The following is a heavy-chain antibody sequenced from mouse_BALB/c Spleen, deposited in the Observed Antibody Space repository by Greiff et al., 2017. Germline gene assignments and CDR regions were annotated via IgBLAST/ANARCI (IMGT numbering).Heavy chain of an antibody. D-gene: IGHD3-3*01. J-gene: IGHJ4*01. V-gene: IGHV2-6-2*01. CDR3: ARHEGGYYAMDY. CDR2: IWSDGST. Sequence: VKLVESGPDLVAPSQSLSITCTVSGFSLTSYGVHWVRQPPGKGLEWLVVIWSDGSTTYNSALKSRLSISKDNSKSQVFLKMNSLQTDDTAMYYCARHEGGYYAMDYWGQGTSVTVSS. CDR1: GFSLTSYG.